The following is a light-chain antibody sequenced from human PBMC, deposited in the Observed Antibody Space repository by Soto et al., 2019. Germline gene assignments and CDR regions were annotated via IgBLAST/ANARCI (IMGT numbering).Light chain of an antibody. CDR3: CAYAGSNTYV. V-gene: IGLV2-23*01. Sequence: QSALSQPASVSGSPGQSIAISCTETSSDVGSYNLVSWYQQHPGKAPKLMIYDAFRRPSGVSDRFSGSRSGNTASLTISGLQSEDEADYYCCAYAGSNTYVFGTGTKVTVL. CDR1: SSDVGSYNL. CDR2: DAF. J-gene: IGLJ1*01.